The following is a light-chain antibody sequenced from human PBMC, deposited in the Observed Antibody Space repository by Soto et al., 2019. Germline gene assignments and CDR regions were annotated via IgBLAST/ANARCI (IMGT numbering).Light chain of an antibody. CDR1: SSDVDGYNY. J-gene: IGLJ2*01. Sequence: QSALTQPASVSGSPGQSITISCTGTSSDVDGYNYVSCYQYHPGKAPKLMIYDVNNRPSGVSNRFSGSKSGNTASLTISGLQAEDEADYYCSSFTIRRNTVIFGGGTKVTVL. CDR3: SSFTIRRNTVI. CDR2: DVN. V-gene: IGLV2-14*01.